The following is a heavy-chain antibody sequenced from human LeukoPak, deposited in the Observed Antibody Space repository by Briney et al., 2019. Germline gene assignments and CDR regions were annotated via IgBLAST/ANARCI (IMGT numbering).Heavy chain of an antibody. J-gene: IGHJ5*02. D-gene: IGHD6-19*01. CDR3: ARGKQWLVLPPQGWFDP. Sequence: PSETLSLTCAVYGDSFSGYYWSWLRQPPGKGLEWVGEINHSGSTNYNPSLKSRVTISVDTSKNQFSLKLSSVTAADTAVYYCARGKQWLVLPPQGWFDPWGQGTLVTVSS. V-gene: IGHV4-34*01. CDR2: INHSGST. CDR1: GDSFSGYY.